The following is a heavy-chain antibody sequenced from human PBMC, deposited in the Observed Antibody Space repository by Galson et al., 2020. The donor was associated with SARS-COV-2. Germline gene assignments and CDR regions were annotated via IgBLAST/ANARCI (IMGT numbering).Heavy chain of an antibody. D-gene: IGHD2-2*01. Sequence: LSLTCAASGFTFSSHGMHWVRQAPGKGLEWVAIIWFDGSNKHYADSVKGRFTISRDNSRNTLYLQIDSLRVEDTAVYYCARVLSVPAPGTYYYYYGMDVWGQGTTFTVSS. CDR1: GFTFSSHG. J-gene: IGHJ6*02. V-gene: IGHV3-33*01. CDR3: ARVLSVPAPGTYYYYYGMDV. CDR2: IWFDGSNK.